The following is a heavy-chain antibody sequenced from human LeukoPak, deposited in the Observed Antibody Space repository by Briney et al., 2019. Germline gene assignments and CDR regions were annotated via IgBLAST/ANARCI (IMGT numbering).Heavy chain of an antibody. D-gene: IGHD3-10*01. Sequence: GGSLRLSCAASGFTFSSYAMSWVGQAPGKGLEWVSVIYSGGSTYYADSVKGRFTISRDNSKNTLYLQMNSLRAEDTAVYYCARDRGGSGSYYSPYYYYGMDVWGKGTTVTVSS. CDR1: GFTFSSYA. CDR2: IYSGGST. V-gene: IGHV3-53*01. CDR3: ARDRGGSGSYYSPYYYYGMDV. J-gene: IGHJ6*04.